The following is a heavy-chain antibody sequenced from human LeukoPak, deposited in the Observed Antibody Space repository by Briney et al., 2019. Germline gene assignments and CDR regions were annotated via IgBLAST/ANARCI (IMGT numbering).Heavy chain of an antibody. D-gene: IGHD3-10*01. CDR2: ISGSGGST. CDR1: GFTFSSYA. CDR3: ARESFTMVRGVIGY. J-gene: IGHJ4*02. Sequence: GGSLRLSCAASGFTFSSYAMSWVRQAPGKGLEWVSAISGSGGSTYYADSVKGRFTISRDNAKNSLYLQMNSLRAEDTAVYYCARESFTMVRGVIGYWGQGTLVTVSS. V-gene: IGHV3-23*01.